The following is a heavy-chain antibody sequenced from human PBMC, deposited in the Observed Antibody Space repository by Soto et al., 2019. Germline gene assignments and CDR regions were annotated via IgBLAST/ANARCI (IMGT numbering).Heavy chain of an antibody. Sequence: QITLKESGPTLVKPTQTLTLTCTFSGFSLSTSGVGVGWVRQPPGKALEWLALIYWDDDKRYSPSLKSRLTITKDTSKYQVVLTMTNMDPVDTATYYCAHRDIAAADHQYNWFDPWGQGTLVTVSS. D-gene: IGHD6-13*01. CDR3: AHRDIAAADHQYNWFDP. J-gene: IGHJ5*02. CDR2: IYWDDDK. CDR1: GFSLSTSGVG. V-gene: IGHV2-5*02.